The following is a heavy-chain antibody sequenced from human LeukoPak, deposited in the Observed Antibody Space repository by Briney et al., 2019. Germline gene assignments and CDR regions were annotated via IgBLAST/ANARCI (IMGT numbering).Heavy chain of an antibody. D-gene: IGHD5-18*01. V-gene: IGHV3-48*03. J-gene: IGHJ3*02. Sequence: GGSLRLSCAATGVTFSSYEMNWVRQAPGKGLEWVSYISSSGSTIYYADSVKGRFTISRDNAKNSLYLQMNSLRAEDTAVYYCARGGYSYGYRAFDIWGQGTMVTVSS. CDR3: ARGGYSYGYRAFDI. CDR2: ISSSGSTI. CDR1: GVTFSSYE.